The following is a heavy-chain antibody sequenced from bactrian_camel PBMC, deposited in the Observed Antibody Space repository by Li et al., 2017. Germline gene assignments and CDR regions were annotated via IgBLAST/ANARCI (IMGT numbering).Heavy chain of an antibody. D-gene: IGHD6*01. CDR2: IYSDGSDT. CDR3: ATDGWVAGSPEVLGPYNY. CDR1: GFIFSNYY. J-gene: IGHJ4*01. Sequence: QVQLVESGGALVQPGGSLKLSCASSGFIFSNYYLTWVRQAPGKGLEWVSGIYSDGSDTYYADSVKGRFTISRDNAKNTVYLQINSLKSEDTALYYCATDGWVAGSPEVLGPYNYWGQGTQVTVS. V-gene: IGHV3S6*01.